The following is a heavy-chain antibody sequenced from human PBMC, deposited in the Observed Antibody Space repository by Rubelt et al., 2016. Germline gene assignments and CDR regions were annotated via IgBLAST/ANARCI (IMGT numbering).Heavy chain of an antibody. CDR1: GFTFSSYA. V-gene: IGHV3-30*04. CDR3: ARIPFDWLLWGMFDY. Sequence: QVQLVESGGGVVQPGRSLRLSCAASGFTFSSYAMHWVRQAPGKGLAWVAVISYDGSNKYYADSVKGRFTISRDNSKNTLYLQMNSLRAEDTAVYYCARIPFDWLLWGMFDYWGQGTLVTVSS. J-gene: IGHJ4*02. D-gene: IGHD3-9*01. CDR2: ISYDGSNK.